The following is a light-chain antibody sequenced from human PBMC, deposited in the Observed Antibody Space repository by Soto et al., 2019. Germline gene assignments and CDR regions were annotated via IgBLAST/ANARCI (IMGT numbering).Light chain of an antibody. CDR2: GGS. Sequence: EIVLTQSPGTLSLSPGERATLSCRASQSVSSSYLDWYQQKPGQAPRLLIYGGSSRATGIPDRFSGSGSGTDFTLTISRLEPEDLAVYYCHQYGSSPWTFGQGT. CDR1: QSVSSSY. CDR3: HQYGSSPWT. J-gene: IGKJ1*01. V-gene: IGKV3-20*01.